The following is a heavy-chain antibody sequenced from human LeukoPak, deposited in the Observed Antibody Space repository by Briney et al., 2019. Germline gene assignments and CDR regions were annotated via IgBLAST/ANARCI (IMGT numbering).Heavy chain of an antibody. Sequence: SETLSLTCTVSGDSISSYYWSWIRQPPGKGLEWIGSIYFSGGTYYNASLKSRVTISVDTSKNQFSLKLSSVTAADTAVYYCARQTGSGLFSLPGGQGTLVTVSS. J-gene: IGHJ4*02. CDR3: ARQTGSGLFSLP. V-gene: IGHV4-59*05. D-gene: IGHD3-10*01. CDR1: GDSISSYY. CDR2: IYFSGGT.